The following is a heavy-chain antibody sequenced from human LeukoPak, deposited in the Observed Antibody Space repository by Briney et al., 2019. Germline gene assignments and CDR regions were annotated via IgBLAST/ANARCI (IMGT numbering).Heavy chain of an antibody. D-gene: IGHD3-22*01. V-gene: IGHV3-74*01. J-gene: IGHJ3*02. Sequence: PGGSLRLSCAASGFTFSSYWMHWVRQAPGKGLVWVSRINSDGSSTSYADSVKGRFTISRDNAKNTLYLQMNSLRAEDTAVYYCARDYYDSSVYYSGDAFDIWAKGQWSPSLQ. CDR1: GFTFSSYW. CDR3: ARDYYDSSVYYSGDAFDI. CDR2: INSDGSST.